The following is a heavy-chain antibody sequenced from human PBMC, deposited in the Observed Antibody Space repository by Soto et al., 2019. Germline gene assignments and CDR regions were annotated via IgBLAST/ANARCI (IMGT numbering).Heavy chain of an antibody. CDR2: ISGSGGST. CDR1: GFTFSSYA. J-gene: IGHJ4*02. Sequence: GGSLRLSCAASGFTFSSYAMSWVRQAPGKGLEWVSAISGSGGSTYYADSVKGRFTISRDNSKNTLYLQMNSLRAEDTAVYYCAKDSDPYYDYVWGSPVDYWGQGTLVTVS. D-gene: IGHD3-16*01. CDR3: AKDSDPYYDYVWGSPVDY. V-gene: IGHV3-23*01.